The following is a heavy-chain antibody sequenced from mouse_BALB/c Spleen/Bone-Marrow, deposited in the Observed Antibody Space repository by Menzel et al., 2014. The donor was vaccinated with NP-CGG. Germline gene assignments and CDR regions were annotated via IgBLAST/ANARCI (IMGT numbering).Heavy chain of an antibody. Sequence: VQLVESGPGLVAPSQRLSITCTVSGFSLTAYGLNWVRQPPGKGLEWLGVIWGDGSTDYNSALKSRLSISKGNSKSQVFLKMNSLQTDDTARYYCARGSPLYYGGSYWYFDVWGAGTTVTVSS. J-gene: IGHJ1*01. V-gene: IGHV2-6-7*01. CDR3: ARGSPLYYGGSYWYFDV. CDR1: GFSLTAYG. CDR2: IWGDGST. D-gene: IGHD1-1*01.